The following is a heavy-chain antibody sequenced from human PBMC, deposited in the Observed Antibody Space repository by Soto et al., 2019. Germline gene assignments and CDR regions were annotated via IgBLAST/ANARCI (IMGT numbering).Heavy chain of an antibody. J-gene: IGHJ6*02. Sequence: ASVKVSCKASTYNFKTLIISWLRQAPGQGLEWVVCISAYNGNTQYGLKFHDRVTMTTDTSTTTAYLELRSLTSEDTALYFCARNHDFWIGVGGGMDVWGQGTTVTVSS. CDR2: ISAYNGNT. V-gene: IGHV1-18*01. CDR3: ARNHDFWIGVGGGMDV. CDR1: TYNFKTLI. D-gene: IGHD3-3*01.